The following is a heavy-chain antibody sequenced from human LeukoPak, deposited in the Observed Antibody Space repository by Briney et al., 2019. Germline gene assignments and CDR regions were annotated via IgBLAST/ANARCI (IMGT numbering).Heavy chain of an antibody. CDR3: ARVGAAAWTAPGVY. D-gene: IGHD6-13*01. Sequence: ASVKVSCKTSGYTFTNYNIDWVRQATGQGLEWMGWMNPNSGDTGYAQKFQGRVTMARITSISTAYMELSSLRSDDTAVYYCARVGAAAWTAPGVYWGQGTLVTVSS. CDR2: MNPNSGDT. CDR1: GYTFTNYN. J-gene: IGHJ4*02. V-gene: IGHV1-8*01.